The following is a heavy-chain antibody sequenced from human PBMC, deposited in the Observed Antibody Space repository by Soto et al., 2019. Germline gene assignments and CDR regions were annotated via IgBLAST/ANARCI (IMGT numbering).Heavy chain of an antibody. V-gene: IGHV4-39*01. J-gene: IGHJ5*02. CDR3: ARPRGIVVVGTTGYNWFYP. Sequence: SETLSLTCTVSGGSISSSSYYWGWIRQPPGKGLEWIGSIYYSGSTYYNPSLKSRVTISVDTSKNQFSLKLSSVTAADTAVYYCARPRGIVVVGTTGYNWFYPCGQETVVTISS. D-gene: IGHD6-19*01. CDR2: IYYSGST. CDR1: GGSISSSSYY.